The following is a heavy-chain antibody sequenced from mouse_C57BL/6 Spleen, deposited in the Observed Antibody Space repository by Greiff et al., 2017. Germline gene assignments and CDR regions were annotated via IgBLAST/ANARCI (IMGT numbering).Heavy chain of an antibody. CDR1: GYTFTSYW. Sequence: QVQLQQPGAELVMPGASVKLSCKASGYTFTSYWMHWVKQRPGQGLEWIGEIDPSDSYTNYNQKFKGKSTLTVDKSSSTAYMQLSSLTYEDSAVYYCARGSSGYYFDYWGQGTTLTVSS. V-gene: IGHV1-69*01. CDR3: ARGSSGYYFDY. D-gene: IGHD3-2*02. J-gene: IGHJ2*01. CDR2: IDPSDSYT.